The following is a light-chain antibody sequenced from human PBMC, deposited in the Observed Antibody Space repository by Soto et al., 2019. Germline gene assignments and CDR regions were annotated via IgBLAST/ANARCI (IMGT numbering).Light chain of an antibody. CDR2: EVS. V-gene: IGLV2-14*01. Sequence: QSALTQPASVSTSPGQSITISCTGTSSDVGGYKYLSWYQQHPGKAPKLMIYEVSNRHSGVSNRFSGSKSGNTASLTISGLQAEDEADYYCSSYTSSSTLVFGGGTQLTVL. CDR3: SSYTSSSTLV. CDR1: SSDVGGYKY. J-gene: IGLJ3*02.